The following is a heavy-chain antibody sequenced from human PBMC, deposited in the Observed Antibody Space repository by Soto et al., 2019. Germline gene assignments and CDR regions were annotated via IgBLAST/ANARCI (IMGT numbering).Heavy chain of an antibody. CDR2: INHSGST. J-gene: IGHJ6*03. V-gene: IGHV4-34*01. CDR3: ARGTRPGYYYYYMDV. CDR1: GGSFSGYY. D-gene: IGHD1-7*01. Sequence: SETLSLTCAVYGGSFSGYYWSWIRQPPGKGLEWIGEINHSGSTNYNPALKSRVTISVDTSKNQFSLKLSSVTAADTAVYYCARGTRPGYYYYYMDVWGKGTTVTVSS.